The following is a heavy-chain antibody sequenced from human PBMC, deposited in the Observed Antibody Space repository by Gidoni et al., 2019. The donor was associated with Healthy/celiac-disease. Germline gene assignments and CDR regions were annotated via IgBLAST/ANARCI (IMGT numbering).Heavy chain of an antibody. Sequence: QVQLVQSGAEVQKPVASVKVSCKASGYTFTGYYIPWVRQAPGQGLEWMGRMNPNSGGTNDAQKFQGRVTMTRDTSISTAYMELSRLRSDDTAVYYCAREGYYYDSSGYPIDYWGQGTLVTVSS. V-gene: IGHV1-2*06. CDR3: AREGYYYDSSGYPIDY. CDR2: MNPNSGGT. D-gene: IGHD3-22*01. J-gene: IGHJ4*02. CDR1: GYTFTGYY.